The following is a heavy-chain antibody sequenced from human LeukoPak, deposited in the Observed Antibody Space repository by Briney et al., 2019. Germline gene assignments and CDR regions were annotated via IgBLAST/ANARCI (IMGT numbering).Heavy chain of an antibody. CDR1: GLTFTRNW. CDR3: AREYH. CDR2: IKEDGTEK. J-gene: IGHJ5*02. V-gene: IGHV3-7*01. Sequence: GGSLRLSCAASGLTFTRNWMSWVRQALGKGLEWVANIKEDGTEKYYVDSVKGRFTISRDNAKNSLYLQMNNLRVEDTAVYYCAREYHWGQGTLVSVSS.